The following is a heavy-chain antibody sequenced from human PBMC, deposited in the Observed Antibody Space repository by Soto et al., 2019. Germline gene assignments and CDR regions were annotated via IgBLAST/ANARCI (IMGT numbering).Heavy chain of an antibody. V-gene: IGHV1-2*02. CDR2: INPNSGGT. D-gene: IGHD3-22*01. J-gene: IGHJ3*02. Sequence: GASVKVSCKASGYTFTGYYMHCVRQAPGQVLEWMGWINPNSGGTNYAQKFQGRVTTTRDTSISTAYMELSRLRSDDTAVYYCARDYYYYDSSGYNDAFDIWGQGTMVTVS. CDR3: ARDYYYYDSSGYNDAFDI. CDR1: GYTFTGYY.